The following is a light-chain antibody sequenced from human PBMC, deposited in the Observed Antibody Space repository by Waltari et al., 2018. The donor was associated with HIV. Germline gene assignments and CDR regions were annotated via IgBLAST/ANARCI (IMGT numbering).Light chain of an antibody. CDR3: QVWDITRDHHV. V-gene: IGLV3-21*02. CDR1: NIGGKS. Sequence: SYVLTQPLSVSVAPGQTARITCGGNNIGGKSVHWYQQKPGQASGAVLDDDSDRPSGFPLRFSCSNSGKTATLIISRFAAGDEADYYCQVWDITRDHHVFGTGTKITVL. CDR2: DDS. J-gene: IGLJ1*01.